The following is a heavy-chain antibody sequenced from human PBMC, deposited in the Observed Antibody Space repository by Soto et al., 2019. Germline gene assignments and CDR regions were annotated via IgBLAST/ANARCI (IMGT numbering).Heavy chain of an antibody. J-gene: IGHJ4*02. CDR1: GESINSGSYY. V-gene: IGHV4-31*03. Sequence: QVQLQESGPGLVKPSQTLSLTCSVSGESINSGSYYWSWIRHHPGKGLEWIGYIYDSESAYYKPSLKSRVTISMDTSKNHFAMRLSSVTAADTAVYYCARASSSSSAADYRGQGTQVIVSS. D-gene: IGHD6-6*01. CDR3: ARASSSSSAADY. CDR2: IYDSESA.